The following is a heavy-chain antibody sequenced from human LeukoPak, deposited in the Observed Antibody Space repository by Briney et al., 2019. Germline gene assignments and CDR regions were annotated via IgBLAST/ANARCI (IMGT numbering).Heavy chain of an antibody. J-gene: IGHJ5*01. V-gene: IGHV3-23*01. CDR1: GFTFSNYG. D-gene: IGHD6-19*01. CDR3: AKRVAGSEGWFDS. Sequence: PGGSLRLSCTASGFTFSNYGMSWVRQAPGKGLEWASAITSSGRSTDYTDSVKGRFTISRDNSKNTLYLQMNSLRAEDTAVYYCAKRVAGSEGWFDSWGQGTLVTVSS. CDR2: ITSSGRST.